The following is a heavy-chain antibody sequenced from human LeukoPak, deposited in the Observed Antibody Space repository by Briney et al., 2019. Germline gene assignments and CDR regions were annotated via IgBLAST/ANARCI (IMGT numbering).Heavy chain of an antibody. Sequence: SETLSLTCTVSGGSISSYYWSWIRQPPGKGLEWIGYIYYSGSTNYNPSLKSRVTISVDTSKNQFSLKLSSVTAADTAVYYCARVKVTMVRGGGYFDYWGQGTLVTVSS. V-gene: IGHV4-59*01. CDR3: ARVKVTMVRGGGYFDY. CDR1: GGSISSYY. CDR2: IYYSGST. D-gene: IGHD3-10*01. J-gene: IGHJ4*02.